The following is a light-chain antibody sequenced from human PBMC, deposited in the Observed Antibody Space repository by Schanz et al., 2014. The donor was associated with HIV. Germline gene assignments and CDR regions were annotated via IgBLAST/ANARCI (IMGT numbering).Light chain of an antibody. V-gene: IGLV2-8*01. CDR2: ADT. J-gene: IGLJ2*01. CDR3: ISYAGTNNPV. CDR1: SSDVGGYNY. Sequence: QSVLTQPASVSGSPGQSITISCTGTSSDVGGYNYVSWYQQHPGKAPKLIIYADTKRPSAVPDRFSGSRSGDTASLTVSGLQAEDEADYYCISYAGTNNPVFGGGTKLTVL.